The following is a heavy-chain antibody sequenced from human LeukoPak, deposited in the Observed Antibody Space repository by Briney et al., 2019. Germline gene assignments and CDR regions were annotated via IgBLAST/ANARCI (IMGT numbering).Heavy chain of an antibody. Sequence: PGGSLRLSCAASGFTFSSYSMNWVRQAPGKGLEWVSSISSSSSYIYYADSVKGRFTISRDNAKNSLYLQMNSLRAEDTAVYYCARDRPGVGATDFDYWGQGTPVTVSS. D-gene: IGHD1-26*01. CDR2: ISSSSSYI. V-gene: IGHV3-21*01. CDR1: GFTFSSYS. J-gene: IGHJ4*02. CDR3: ARDRPGVGATDFDY.